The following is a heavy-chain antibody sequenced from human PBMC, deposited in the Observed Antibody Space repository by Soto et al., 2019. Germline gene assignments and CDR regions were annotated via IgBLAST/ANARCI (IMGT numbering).Heavy chain of an antibody. Sequence: SETLXLTCTVSGGSIGSYYWSWIRQRPGKGLEWIGYIDYSGSPHYNPSLKSRVTRSVDTSKNQFSLKLNSVTAADTAVYYCARRYGDSFDYWGQGTLVTVSS. D-gene: IGHD4-17*01. J-gene: IGHJ4*02. CDR1: GGSIGSYY. CDR2: IDYSGSP. CDR3: ARRYGDSFDY. V-gene: IGHV4-59*01.